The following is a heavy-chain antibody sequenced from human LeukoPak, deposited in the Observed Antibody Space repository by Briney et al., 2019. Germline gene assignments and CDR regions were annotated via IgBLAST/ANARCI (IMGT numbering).Heavy chain of an antibody. Sequence: PGGSLRLSCAASGFTFSSYSMHWVRQAPGKGLEWVAVISYDGGNKYYADSVKGRFTISRDNSKNTLYLQMNSLRAEDTAVYYCARDPPYYYDSSGYFGAFDIWGQGTMVTVSS. CDR2: ISYDGGNK. D-gene: IGHD3-22*01. CDR1: GFTFSSYS. V-gene: IGHV3-30*03. CDR3: ARDPPYYYDSSGYFGAFDI. J-gene: IGHJ3*02.